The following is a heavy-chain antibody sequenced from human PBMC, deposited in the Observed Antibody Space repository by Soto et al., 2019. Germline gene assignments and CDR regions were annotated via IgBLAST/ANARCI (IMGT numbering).Heavy chain of an antibody. V-gene: IGHV3-15*01. CDR2: IKSKTNGGTT. CDR3: TTDGPTSTIAAY. CDR1: GFTFSNAW. Sequence: PGGSPRLSCAASGFTFSNAWMSWVRQAPGKGLEWVGRIKSKTNGGTTDYAAPVKGRFTISRDDSKNTLYLQMNSLKTEDTAVYYCTTDGPTSTIAAYWGQGTLVTVSS. D-gene: IGHD6-6*01. J-gene: IGHJ4*02.